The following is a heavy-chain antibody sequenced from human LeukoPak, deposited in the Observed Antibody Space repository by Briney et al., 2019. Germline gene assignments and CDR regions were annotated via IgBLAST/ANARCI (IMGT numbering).Heavy chain of an antibody. CDR3: AKRGVVIRVILVGFHKEAYYFDS. CDR2: ISDSGGRT. J-gene: IGHJ4*02. D-gene: IGHD3-22*01. Sequence: GSLLLSCAVSGITLSNYGMSWVRQAPGKGLEWVAGISDSGGRTNYADSVKGRFTISRDNPKNTLYLQMNSLRAEDTAVYFCAKRGVVIRVILVGFHKEAYYFDSWGQGALVTVSS. CDR1: GITLSNYG. V-gene: IGHV3-23*01.